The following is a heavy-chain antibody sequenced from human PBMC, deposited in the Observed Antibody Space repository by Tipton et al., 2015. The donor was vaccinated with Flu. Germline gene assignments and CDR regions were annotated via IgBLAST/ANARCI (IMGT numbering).Heavy chain of an antibody. Sequence: SLRLSCAASGFTFSSYAMSWVRQAPGKGLEWVSAISGSGGSTYYADSVKGRFTISRDNSKNTLYLQMNSLRAEDTAVYYCARVDAIVVVAAISGGMDVWGQGTTVTVSS. J-gene: IGHJ6*02. D-gene: IGHD2-15*01. CDR3: ARVDAIVVVAAISGGMDV. CDR1: GFTFSSYA. V-gene: IGHV3-23*01. CDR2: ISGSGGST.